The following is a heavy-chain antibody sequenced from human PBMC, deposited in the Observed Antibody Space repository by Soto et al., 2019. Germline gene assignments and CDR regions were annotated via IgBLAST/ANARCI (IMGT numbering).Heavy chain of an antibody. CDR2: VYNSGST. D-gene: IGHD6-13*01. V-gene: IGHV4-59*01. CDR3: ARYRREAVAGYTLDN. Sequence: SLTCTVSGGSISSNYWTWIRQPPGKGLEWIGYVYNSGSTNYNPSLKSRVTISEDTSKSQFSLKVNSMTAADTAVYYCARYRREAVAGYTLDNWGQGSLVTVSS. J-gene: IGHJ4*02. CDR1: GGSISSNY.